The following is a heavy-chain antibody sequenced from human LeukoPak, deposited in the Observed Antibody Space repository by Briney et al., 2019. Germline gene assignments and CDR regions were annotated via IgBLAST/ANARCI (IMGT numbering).Heavy chain of an antibody. CDR3: ARDLVSAGFDI. D-gene: IGHD6-6*01. J-gene: IGHJ3*02. CDR2: INTNTGIP. CDR1: GYTFSSHA. V-gene: IGHV7-4-1*02. Sequence: ASVKVSCKAFGYTFSSHAMNWVRQAPGHGLELMGWINTNTGIPTYAQGFAGRFVFSLDTSVTTAYLQITSLKAEDTAVYYCARDLVSAGFDIWGQGTMVTVSS.